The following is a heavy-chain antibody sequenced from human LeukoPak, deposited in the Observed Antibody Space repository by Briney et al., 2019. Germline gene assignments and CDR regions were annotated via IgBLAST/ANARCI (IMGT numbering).Heavy chain of an antibody. CDR2: ISYDGSNK. D-gene: IGHD3-22*01. J-gene: IGHJ4*02. CDR1: GFTFSSYG. CDR3: AKDRGYYDSSGYL. V-gene: IGHV3-30*18. Sequence: GRSLRLSCAASGFTFSSYGMHWVRQAPGKGLEWVAVISYDGSNKYYADSVKGRFTTSRDNSKNTLYLQMNSLRAEDTAVYYCAKDRGYYDSSGYLRGQGTLVTVSS.